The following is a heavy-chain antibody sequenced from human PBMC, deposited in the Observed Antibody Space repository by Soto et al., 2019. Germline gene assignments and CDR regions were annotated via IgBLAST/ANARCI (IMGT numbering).Heavy chain of an antibody. CDR3: ARLYSSSSFCMDV. J-gene: IGHJ6*02. Sequence: PXDSLTISCKGSGYSFTSYWIGLVRQMPGKGLEWMGIIYPGDSDTRYSPSFQGQVTISADKSISTAYLQWSSLKASDTAMYYCARLYSSSSFCMDVWGQGTTVTVSS. D-gene: IGHD6-6*01. CDR2: IYPGDSDT. CDR1: GYSFTSYW. V-gene: IGHV5-51*01.